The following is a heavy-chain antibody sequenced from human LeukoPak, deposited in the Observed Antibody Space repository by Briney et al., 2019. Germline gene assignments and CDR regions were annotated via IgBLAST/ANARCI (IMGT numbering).Heavy chain of an antibody. Sequence: SETLSLTCAVYIESFSGYYWTWIRQPPGKGLEWIGETTHSGSTNYSPSLKSRVTISVDTSKNQFSLKLSSLIVADTAVYYCARARGDLSLDYWGRGTPVTVSS. J-gene: IGHJ4*02. V-gene: IGHV4-34*01. CDR2: TTHSGST. D-gene: IGHD2-21*02. CDR1: IESFSGYY. CDR3: ARARGDLSLDY.